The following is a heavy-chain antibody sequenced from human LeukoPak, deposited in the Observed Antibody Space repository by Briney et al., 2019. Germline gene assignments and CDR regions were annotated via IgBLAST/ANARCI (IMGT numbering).Heavy chain of an antibody. J-gene: IGHJ3*02. Sequence: GGSLRLSCAASGFTFSSYAMSWVRQAPGKGLEWVSAISGSGGSTYYADSVKGRFTISRDNSKNTLYLQMNSLRAEDTAVYYCAKDRVRAHIVEVTATWVAFDIWGQGTVVTVSS. D-gene: IGHD2-21*02. CDR1: GFTFSSYA. V-gene: IGHV3-23*01. CDR3: AKDRVRAHIVEVTATWVAFDI. CDR2: ISGSGGST.